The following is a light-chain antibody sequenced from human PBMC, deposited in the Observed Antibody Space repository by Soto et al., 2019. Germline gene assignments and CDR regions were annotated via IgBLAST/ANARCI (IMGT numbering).Light chain of an antibody. V-gene: IGKV1-33*01. Sequence: DIKMTQSPSSLSASVVDRVPIXCQASQNINNYLNWYQQKPGRAPKLLIYDASNLEAGVPSRFRGSGSGTDFTFTISRLQPEDIATYYCQQYENLPTFGQGTRLET. CDR3: QQYENLPT. J-gene: IGKJ5*01. CDR1: QNINNY. CDR2: DAS.